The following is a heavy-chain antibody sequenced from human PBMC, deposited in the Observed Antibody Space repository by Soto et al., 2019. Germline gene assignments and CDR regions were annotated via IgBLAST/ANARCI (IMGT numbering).Heavy chain of an antibody. CDR1: GGSFSGYY. D-gene: IGHD6-6*01. CDR2: INHSGST. J-gene: IGHJ4*02. CDR3: ARLSSSSSVDYDY. V-gene: IGHV4-34*01. Sequence: PSETLSLTCAVYGGSFSGYYWSWIRQPPGKGLEWIGEINHSGSTNYNPSLKSRVTISVDTSKNQFSLKLSSVTAADTAVYYCARLSSSSSVDYDYWGQGTLVTVSS.